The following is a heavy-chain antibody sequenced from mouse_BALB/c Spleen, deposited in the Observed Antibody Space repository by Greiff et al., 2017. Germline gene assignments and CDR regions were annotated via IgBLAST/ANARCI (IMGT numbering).Heavy chain of an antibody. V-gene: IGHV2-9*02. J-gene: IGHJ2*01. D-gene: IGHD2-5*01. CDR2: IWAGGST. CDR1: GFSLTSYG. Sequence: LVAPSQSLSITCTVFGFSLTSYGVHWVRQPPGKGLEWLGVIWAGGSTNYNSALMSRLSISKDNSKSQVFLKMNSLQTDDTAMYYCARERSNYPFYFDYWGQGTTLTVSS. CDR3: ARERSNYPFYFDY.